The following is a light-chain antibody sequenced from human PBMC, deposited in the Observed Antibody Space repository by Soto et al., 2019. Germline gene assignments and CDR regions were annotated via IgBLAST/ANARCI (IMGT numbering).Light chain of an antibody. J-gene: IGKJ2*01. Sequence: EGVLTQSPGTLSLSPGDSATLSCRASESVSRNYLAWYQQKPGQAPRLLIFGASSRATGIPNRFSGSGSGTDFTLTISGLEPEDFAVYFCHQYGLLTRHPFGQGTKVDI. CDR1: ESVSRNY. CDR2: GAS. V-gene: IGKV3-20*01. CDR3: HQYGLLTRHP.